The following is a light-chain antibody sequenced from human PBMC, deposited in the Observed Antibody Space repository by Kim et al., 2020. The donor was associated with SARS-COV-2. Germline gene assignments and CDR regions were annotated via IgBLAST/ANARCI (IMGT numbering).Light chain of an antibody. V-gene: IGLV3-1*01. CDR2: RDN. CDR1: KLGDKY. Sequence: VAPGQTSSITCSGDKLGDKYASWYQQKPGQSPVVVIFRDNRRPSGIPERFSGSNSGNTATLTISGTQAMDEADYYCQAWDSSTYVFGTGTKVTVL. CDR3: QAWDSSTYV. J-gene: IGLJ1*01.